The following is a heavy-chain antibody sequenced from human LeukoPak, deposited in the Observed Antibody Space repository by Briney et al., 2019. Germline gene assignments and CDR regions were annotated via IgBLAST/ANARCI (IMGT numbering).Heavy chain of an antibody. CDR2: ISSSSSHM. Sequence: GGSLRVSCAASGFTFNSYSMYWVRQAPREVLEWVSSISSSSSHMFYADSVKGRFSISRDNANNSLYLQMNSLRAEDTAVYYCVRDSGSSYGYYFLHWGQGTLVTVSS. V-gene: IGHV3-21*01. D-gene: IGHD1-26*01. CDR3: VRDSGSSYGYYFLH. CDR1: GFTFNSYS. J-gene: IGHJ1*01.